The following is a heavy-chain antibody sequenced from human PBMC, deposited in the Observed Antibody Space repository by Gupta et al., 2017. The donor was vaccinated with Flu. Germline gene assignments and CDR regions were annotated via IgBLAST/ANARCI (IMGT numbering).Heavy chain of an antibody. CDR3: ARVGRRDGYNFGAFDI. CDR2: INHSGST. CDR1: GGSFSGYY. V-gene: IGHV4-34*01. Sequence: QVQLQQWGAGLLKPSETLSLTCAVYGGSFSGYYWSWIRQPPGKGLEWIGEINHSGSTNYNPSLKSRVTISVDTSKNQFSLKLSSVTAADTAVYYCARVGRRDGYNFGAFDIWGQGTMVTVSS. J-gene: IGHJ3*02. D-gene: IGHD5-24*01.